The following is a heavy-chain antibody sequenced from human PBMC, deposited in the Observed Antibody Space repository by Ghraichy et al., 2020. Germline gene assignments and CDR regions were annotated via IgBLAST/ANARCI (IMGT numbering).Heavy chain of an antibody. CDR2: IRSKTNSYAT. D-gene: IGHD2-21*02. J-gene: IGHJ4*02. CDR1: GFTFSGSA. CDR3: TRPVVLNCGGDCYYYFDY. V-gene: IGHV3-73*01. Sequence: GGSLRLSCAASGFTFSGSAMHWVRQAPGKGLEWVGRIRSKTNSYATAYAASVKGRFTISRDDSENTAYLQMSSLKTEDTAVYYCTRPVVLNCGGDCYYYFDYWGQGTSVTVSS.